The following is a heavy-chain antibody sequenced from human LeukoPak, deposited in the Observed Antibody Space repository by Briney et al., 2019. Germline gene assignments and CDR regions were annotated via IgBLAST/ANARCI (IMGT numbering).Heavy chain of an antibody. V-gene: IGHV3-48*03. CDR2: ISSSGSTI. J-gene: IGHJ4*02. D-gene: IGHD4-17*01. CDR3: ARDSVPNGDYVGYFDY. Sequence: GGSLRLSCAASGFTFSSYEMNWVRQAPGKGLEWVSYISSSGSTIYYADSVKGRFTISRDNAKNSLYLQMNSLRAEDTAVYYCARDSVPNGDYVGYFDYWGQGTLVTVSS. CDR1: GFTFSSYE.